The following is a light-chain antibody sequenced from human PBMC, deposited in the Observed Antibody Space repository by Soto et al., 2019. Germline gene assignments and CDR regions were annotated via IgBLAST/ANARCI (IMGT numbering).Light chain of an antibody. CDR3: YSYAGRNIWV. V-gene: IGLV2-8*01. Sequence: QSALAQPPSASGSPGQSVTISCTGSGSDIGAYNFVSWYQQHPGKAPKLMIFGVTERPSGVTDRCSGSKSGNTASLTVSGLQADDEAVYYCYSYAGRNIWVFGGGTKLTVL. CDR2: GVT. J-gene: IGLJ3*02. CDR1: GSDIGAYNF.